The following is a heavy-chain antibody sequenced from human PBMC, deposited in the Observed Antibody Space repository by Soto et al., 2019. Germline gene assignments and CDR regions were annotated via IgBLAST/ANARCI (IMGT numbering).Heavy chain of an antibody. V-gene: IGHV4-31*02. CDR2: IYYSGST. D-gene: IGHD6-6*01. CDR1: GGSISSGGYY. J-gene: IGHJ4*02. Sequence: SETLSLTCTVSGGSISSGGYYWSWIRQHPGKGLEWIGYIYYSGSTYYNPSLKSRVTISVDTSKNQFSLKLSSVTAADTAVYHCARQRGKYSREHWGQGTLVTVSS. CDR3: ARQRGKYSREH.